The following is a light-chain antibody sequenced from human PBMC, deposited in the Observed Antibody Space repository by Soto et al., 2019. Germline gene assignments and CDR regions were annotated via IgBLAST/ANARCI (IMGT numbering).Light chain of an antibody. Sequence: QSALTQPASVSGSPGQSITISCTGTGSDYVSWYQQHPGKAPRLIIYDVSDRPSGVSNRFSGSKSGNTASLTISGLQAEDEDHYYCCSYKASSVLFGGGTKLNVL. CDR2: DVS. CDR1: GSDY. CDR3: CSYKASSVL. J-gene: IGLJ2*01. V-gene: IGLV2-14*03.